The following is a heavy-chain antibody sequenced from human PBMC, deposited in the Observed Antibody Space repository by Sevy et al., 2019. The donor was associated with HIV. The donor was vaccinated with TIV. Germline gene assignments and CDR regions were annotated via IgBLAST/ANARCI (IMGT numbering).Heavy chain of an antibody. CDR2: IWYDGSNK. J-gene: IGHJ6*02. D-gene: IGHD1-26*01. Sequence: GGFLRLSCAASGFTFSSYGMHWVRQAPGKGLEWVAVIWYDGSNKYYADSVKGRFTISRDNSKNTLYLQMNSLRAEDTAVYYCARDPDSGSYYYYYGMDVWGQGTTVTVSS. CDR3: ARDPDSGSYYYYYGMDV. CDR1: GFTFSSYG. V-gene: IGHV3-33*01.